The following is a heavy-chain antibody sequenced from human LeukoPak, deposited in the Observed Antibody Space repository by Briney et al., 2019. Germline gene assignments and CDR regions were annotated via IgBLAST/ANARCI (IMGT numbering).Heavy chain of an antibody. Sequence: GRSLSLSCAASGFTFSSYGMHWVRQAPGKGLEWVAVISYDGSNKYYADSVKGRFTISRDDSKNTLYLQMNSLRAEDTAVYYCAKDGGMVRGVMNYWGQGTLVTVSS. J-gene: IGHJ4*02. D-gene: IGHD3-10*01. CDR1: GFTFSSYG. CDR3: AKDGGMVRGVMNY. V-gene: IGHV3-30*18. CDR2: ISYDGSNK.